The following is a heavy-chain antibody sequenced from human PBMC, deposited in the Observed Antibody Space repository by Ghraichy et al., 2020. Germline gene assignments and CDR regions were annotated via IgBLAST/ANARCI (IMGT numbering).Heavy chain of an antibody. CDR3: ARIEAAAGTGTYYYYGMDV. V-gene: IGHV2-70*01. D-gene: IGHD6-13*01. J-gene: IGHJ6*02. Sequence: SGPTLVKPTQTLTLTCTFSGFSLSTSGMCVSWIRQPPGKALEWLALIDWDDDKYYSTSLKTRLTISKDTSKNQVVLTMTNMDPVDTATYYCARIEAAAGTGTYYYYGMDVWGQGTTVTVSS. CDR2: IDWDDDK. CDR1: GFSLSTSGMC.